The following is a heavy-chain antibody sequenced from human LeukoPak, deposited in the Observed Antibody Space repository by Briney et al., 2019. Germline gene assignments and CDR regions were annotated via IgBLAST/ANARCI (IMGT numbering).Heavy chain of an antibody. D-gene: IGHD6-13*01. CDR1: GFTVSSNY. CDR3: ARDLDSSTWYFGY. CDR2: IYSGGTT. J-gene: IGHJ4*02. V-gene: IGHV3-53*01. Sequence: PGGSLRLSCAASGFTVSSNYMSWVRQAPGKGLEWVLVIYSGGTTYYADSVKGRFTISRDNSKNTLYLQMNSLRAEDTAVYYCARDLDSSTWYFGYWGQGTLVTVSS.